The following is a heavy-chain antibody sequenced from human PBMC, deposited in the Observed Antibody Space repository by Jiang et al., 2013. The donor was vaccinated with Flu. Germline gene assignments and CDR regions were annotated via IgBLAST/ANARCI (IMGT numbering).Heavy chain of an antibody. Sequence: GWVRQMPGKGPEWMGIIFPGDSDTRYSPSFQGQVTISADKSINTAYLQWSSLKASDTAMYYCARRGIAAAGTYGMDVWGQGTTVTVSS. V-gene: IGHV5-51*01. CDR3: ARRGIAAAGTYGMDV. D-gene: IGHD6-13*01. CDR2: IFPGDSDT. J-gene: IGHJ6*02.